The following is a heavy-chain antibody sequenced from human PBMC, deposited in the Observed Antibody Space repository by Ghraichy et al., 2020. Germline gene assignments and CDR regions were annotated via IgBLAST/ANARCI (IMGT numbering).Heavy chain of an antibody. Sequence: LSLTCAASGFTFSSYAMSWVRQAPGKGLKWVSGISGSGGSTYYADSVKGRFTISRDNSKNTLYLQMNSLRAEDTAVYYCAKEGGWASYYFDYWGQGTLVTVSS. CDR1: GFTFSSYA. CDR3: AKEGGWASYYFDY. V-gene: IGHV3-23*01. D-gene: IGHD6-19*01. J-gene: IGHJ4*02. CDR2: ISGSGGST.